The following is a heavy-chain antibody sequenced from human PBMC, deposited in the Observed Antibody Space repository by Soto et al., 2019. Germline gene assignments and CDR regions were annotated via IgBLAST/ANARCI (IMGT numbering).Heavy chain of an antibody. CDR1: GFTFSHYA. Sequence: QVQLVESGGGVVQPGRSLRLSCVASGFTFSHYAIHWVRQAPGEGLEWVAVISYDGDNKYYADSVKGRFTISRDNTKDTLNLQMNSLRTEDTAVYYCAKDDSAGGSYFYGMDVWGQGTTVTVSS. D-gene: IGHD3-16*01. CDR3: AKDDSAGGSYFYGMDV. CDR2: ISYDGDNK. J-gene: IGHJ6*02. V-gene: IGHV3-30-3*01.